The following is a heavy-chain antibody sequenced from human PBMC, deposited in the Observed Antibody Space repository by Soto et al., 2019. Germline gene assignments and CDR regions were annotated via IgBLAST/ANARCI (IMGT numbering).Heavy chain of an antibody. Sequence: GGSLRLSCAASGFTFSSYWMHWVRQAPGKGLVWVSRINSDGSSTSYADSVKGRFTISRDNAKNTVYLQMNSLRAEDTAVYYCARPRGVYCSGGSCRPYYYMDVWGKGTTVTVSS. CDR2: INSDGSST. J-gene: IGHJ6*03. CDR3: ARPRGVYCSGGSCRPYYYMDV. D-gene: IGHD2-15*01. CDR1: GFTFSSYW. V-gene: IGHV3-74*01.